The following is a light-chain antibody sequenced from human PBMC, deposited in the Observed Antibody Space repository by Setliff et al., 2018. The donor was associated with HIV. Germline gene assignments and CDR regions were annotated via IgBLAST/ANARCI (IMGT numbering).Light chain of an antibody. CDR2: DVN. V-gene: IGLV2-14*01. Sequence: QSVLTQPASVSGSPGQSITISCTGTSSDVGGYNYVSWYQLHPGKAPKVMIYDVNKRPSGISNRFSGSKSGNTASLTISGLQAEDEADYYCSSYTSSSTLYGFGTGTKSPS. CDR1: SSDVGGYNY. J-gene: IGLJ1*01. CDR3: SSYTSSSTLYG.